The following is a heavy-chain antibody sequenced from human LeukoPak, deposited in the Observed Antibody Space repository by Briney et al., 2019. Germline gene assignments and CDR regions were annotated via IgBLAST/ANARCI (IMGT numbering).Heavy chain of an antibody. D-gene: IGHD1-26*01. V-gene: IGHV1-8*01. CDR3: ARGWIQRTYSGSYEVDY. Sequence: ASVKVSCKASGYTFTCYDINWRRQATGQGLEWMGWMNPNSGNTGYAQKFQGRVTMTRNTSISTAYMELSSLRSEDTAVYYCARGWIQRTYSGSYEVDYWGQGTLVTVSS. CDR1: GYTFTCYD. CDR2: MNPNSGNT. J-gene: IGHJ4*02.